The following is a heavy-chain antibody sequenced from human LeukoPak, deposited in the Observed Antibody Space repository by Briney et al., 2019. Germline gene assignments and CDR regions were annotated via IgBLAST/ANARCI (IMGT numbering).Heavy chain of an antibody. V-gene: IGHV4-59*11. J-gene: IGHJ2*01. Sequence: PSETLSLTCTVSGGSLSNHYWSWIRQPPGKGLEWIGHIYDSGSTTYNPSLKSRVTMSVDTSKNQFSLNPSSVTAADTAVYYCARAPHGAYFDLWGRGTLVTVSS. CDR3: ARAPHGAYFDL. CDR2: IYDSGST. CDR1: GGSLSNHY.